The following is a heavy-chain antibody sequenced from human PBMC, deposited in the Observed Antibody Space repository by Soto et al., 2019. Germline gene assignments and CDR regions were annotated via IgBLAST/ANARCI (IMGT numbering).Heavy chain of an antibody. CDR1: GFTFSDYF. CDR3: AKVRASYLSASYFYYGLDV. Sequence: GGSLRLSCAASGFTFSDYFLSWVRQSPERGLEWVSSISGSGSSVYVADSVRGRFIMSRDLSTNTVSLQMNSLRAEDTAVYYCAKVRASYLSASYFYYGLDVWGQGTTVTVSS. V-gene: IGHV3-23*01. D-gene: IGHD3-10*01. J-gene: IGHJ6*02. CDR2: ISGSGSSV.